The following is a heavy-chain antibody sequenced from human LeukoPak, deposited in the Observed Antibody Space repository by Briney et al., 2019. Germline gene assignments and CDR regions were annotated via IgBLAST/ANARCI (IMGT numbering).Heavy chain of an antibody. CDR3: ARGLGSGWPPHFDY. V-gene: IGHV1-69*05. D-gene: IGHD6-19*01. CDR2: IIPIFGTA. CDR1: GGTFSSYA. Sequence: SVKVSCKASGGTFSSYAISWVRQAPGQGLEWMGGIIPIFGTANYAQKFQGRVTMTTDTSTSTAYMELRSLRSDDTAVYYCARGLGSGWPPHFDYWGQGTLVTVSS. J-gene: IGHJ4*02.